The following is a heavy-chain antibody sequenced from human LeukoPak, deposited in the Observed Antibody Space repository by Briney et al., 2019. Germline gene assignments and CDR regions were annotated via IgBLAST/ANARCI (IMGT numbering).Heavy chain of an antibody. CDR3: ARAPMVRGVIITRFDP. CDR2: MNPNSGNT. V-gene: IGHV1-8*01. D-gene: IGHD3-10*01. Sequence: ASVKVSCKASGYTFTSYDINWVRQATGQGLEWMGWMNPNSGNTGYAQKFQGRVTMTRNTSISTAYMELSSLRSEDTAVYHCARAPMVRGVIITRFDPWGQGTLVTVSS. J-gene: IGHJ5*02. CDR1: GYTFTSYD.